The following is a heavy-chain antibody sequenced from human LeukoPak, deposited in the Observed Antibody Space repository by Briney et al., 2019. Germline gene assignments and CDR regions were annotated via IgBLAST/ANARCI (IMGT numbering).Heavy chain of an antibody. CDR2: ISSSGSTI. Sequence: PSETLSLTCAVYGGSFSGYYWSWIRQAPGKGLEWVSYISSSGSTIYYADSVKGRFTISRDNAKNSLYLQMNSLRAEDTAVYYCARDGEQQLPLAFDIWGQGTMVTVSS. V-gene: IGHV3-11*04. J-gene: IGHJ3*02. D-gene: IGHD6-13*01. CDR1: GGSFSGYY. CDR3: ARDGEQQLPLAFDI.